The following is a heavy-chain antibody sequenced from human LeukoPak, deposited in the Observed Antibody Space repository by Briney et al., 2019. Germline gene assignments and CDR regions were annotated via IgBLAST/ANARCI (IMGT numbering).Heavy chain of an antibody. V-gene: IGHV3-23*01. Sequence: PGGSLRLSCAASGLTFSSYAMSWVRQAPGKGLEWVSSICGNNNGTYYADSVKGRFTISRDNSKNTLYLEMNCLRAEDTAVYYCAKGGGGGCASRLADWGQGTRVTVSS. CDR2: ICGNNNGT. D-gene: IGHD2-15*01. CDR3: AKGGGGGCASRLAD. CDR1: GLTFSSYA. J-gene: IGHJ4*02.